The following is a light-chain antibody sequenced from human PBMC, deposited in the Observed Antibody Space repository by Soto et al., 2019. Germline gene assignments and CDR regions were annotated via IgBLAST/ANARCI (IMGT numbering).Light chain of an antibody. V-gene: IGKV3-20*01. CDR3: QQYGSSTWT. CDR2: GAS. J-gene: IGKJ1*01. Sequence: EMVLTQPPGTLSLSPGERATLSCRASQSVSSNYLVWYQQKPGQALRLLVYGASSRATGIPDRFSGSGSGTDFTLTISRLEPEDFAVYYCQQYGSSTWTFGQGTKVDIK. CDR1: QSVSSNY.